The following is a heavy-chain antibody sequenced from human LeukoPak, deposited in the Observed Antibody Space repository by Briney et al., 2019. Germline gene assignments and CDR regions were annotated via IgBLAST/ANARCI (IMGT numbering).Heavy chain of an antibody. CDR3: ARERSIGLDY. V-gene: IGHV4-61*02. Sequence: SETLSLTCTVSGGSISSGSYYWSWIRQPAGKGLEWIGRIYTSGSTNYNPSLKSRVTISVDTSKNQFSLKLSSVTAADTAVYYCARERSIGLDYWGQGTLVTVSS. CDR2: IYTSGST. CDR1: GGSISSGSYY. J-gene: IGHJ4*02. D-gene: IGHD2/OR15-2a*01.